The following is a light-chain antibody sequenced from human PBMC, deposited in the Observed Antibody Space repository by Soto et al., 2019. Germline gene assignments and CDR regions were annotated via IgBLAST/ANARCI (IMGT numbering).Light chain of an antibody. Sequence: EIVLTQSPGTLSLSPGERATLSCRASQSVTSNYLAWYQQKPGQAPRLLIYSTSTRATGIPDRFSGSGSGTDFTLTISRLEPEDFATYYCQQYYSYSTFGQGTRV. V-gene: IGKV3-20*01. CDR2: STS. J-gene: IGKJ1*01. CDR1: QSVTSNY. CDR3: QQYYSYST.